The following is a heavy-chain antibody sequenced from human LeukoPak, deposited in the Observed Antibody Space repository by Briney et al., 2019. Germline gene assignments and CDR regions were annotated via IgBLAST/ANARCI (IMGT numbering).Heavy chain of an antibody. D-gene: IGHD3-10*01. CDR3: ARGHYGSGTGTYPI. CDR1: GFAFSTAW. Sequence: GSLRLSCAASGFAFSTAWMTWVRQAPGKGLDWIGYIYYSGSTNYNPSLKSRVTISVDTSKNQFSLKLSSVTAADTAMYYCARGHYGSGTGTYPIWGQGTLVTVSS. V-gene: IGHV4-59*01. J-gene: IGHJ4*02. CDR2: IYYSGST.